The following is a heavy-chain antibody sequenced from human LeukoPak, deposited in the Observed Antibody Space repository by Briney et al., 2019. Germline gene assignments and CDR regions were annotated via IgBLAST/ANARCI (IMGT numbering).Heavy chain of an antibody. Sequence: PSETLSLTCTVSGVSISSYYWSWIRQPPGMGLEWIGYIYYSASTNYNPSLKSRVTISVDTSKNQCSLKLSSVTAADTAVYYCARGYDILTGYYPLGLGDWGQGTLVTVSS. CDR1: GVSISSYY. D-gene: IGHD3-9*01. V-gene: IGHV4-59*01. J-gene: IGHJ4*02. CDR3: ARGYDILTGYYPLGLGD. CDR2: IYYSAST.